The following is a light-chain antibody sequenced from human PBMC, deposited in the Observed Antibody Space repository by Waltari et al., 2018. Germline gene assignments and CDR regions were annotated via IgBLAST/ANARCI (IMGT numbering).Light chain of an antibody. V-gene: IGKV3-15*01. CDR1: QSLSSN. CDR3: QQYNDWPRT. Sequence: EIVMTQSPATLSVSPGERATLSCMASQSLSSNLAWYQQKPGQAPSLLSYGASARAPGIPARCSGGGSGTEFTLIISSLQSEDFAVYYCQQYNDWPRTFGQGTKVEIK. J-gene: IGKJ1*01. CDR2: GAS.